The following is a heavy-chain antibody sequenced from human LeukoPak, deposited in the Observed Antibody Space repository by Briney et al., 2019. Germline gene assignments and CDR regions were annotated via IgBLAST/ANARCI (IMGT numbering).Heavy chain of an antibody. CDR2: IRSKAYGGTT. D-gene: IGHD4-23*01. Sequence: GRSLRLSCTASGFTFGDYAMSWVRQAPGKGLEWVGFIRSKAYGGTTEYAASVKGRFTISRDDSKSIAYLQMNSLKTEDTAVYYCTRAPPGGYGGNIFDYWGQGTLVTVSS. CDR3: TRAPPGGYGGNIFDY. V-gene: IGHV3-49*04. J-gene: IGHJ4*02. CDR1: GFTFGDYA.